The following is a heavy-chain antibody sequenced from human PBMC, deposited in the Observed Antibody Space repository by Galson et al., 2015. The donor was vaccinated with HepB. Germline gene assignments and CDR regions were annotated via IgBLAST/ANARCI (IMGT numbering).Heavy chain of an antibody. V-gene: IGHV4-39*01. D-gene: IGHD6-19*01. CDR2: IYDDETT. Sequence: SETLSLTCTVSGGSISGSSWGWIRQPPGGKGLEWIGTIYDDETTYYNPSLESRVTISVDTSNNRFSLKLNSGTAADTAMYYCASRSGSGWYWFDYWGQGTLVTVSS. CDR1: GGSISGSS. J-gene: IGHJ4*02. CDR3: ASRSGSGWYWFDY.